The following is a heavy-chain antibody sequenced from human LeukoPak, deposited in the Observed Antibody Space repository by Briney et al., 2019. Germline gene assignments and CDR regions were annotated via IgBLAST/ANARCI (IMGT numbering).Heavy chain of an antibody. D-gene: IGHD3-10*01. Sequence: SETLSLTCTVSGGSISSGGYYWSWIRQPPGKGLEWIGYIYHSGSTYYNPSLKSRVTISVDRSKNQFSLKLSSVTAADTAVYYCARGGWDTIPVRWGQGTLVTVSS. CDR2: IYHSGST. CDR3: ARGGWDTIPVR. J-gene: IGHJ4*02. CDR1: GGSISSGGYY. V-gene: IGHV4-30-2*01.